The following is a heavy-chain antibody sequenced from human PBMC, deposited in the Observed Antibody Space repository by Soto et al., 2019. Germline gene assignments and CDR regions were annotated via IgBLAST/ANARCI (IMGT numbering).Heavy chain of an antibody. Sequence: SVKVSCKASGGTFSSYAISWVRQAPGQGLEWMGGIIPIFGTANYAQKFQGRVTITADESTSTAYMELSSLRSEDTAVYYCAMEPGYRSGWYVGYYYYYGMDVWGQGTTVTSP. J-gene: IGHJ6*02. D-gene: IGHD6-19*01. CDR1: GGTFSSYA. V-gene: IGHV1-69*13. CDR2: IIPIFGTA. CDR3: AMEPGYRSGWYVGYYYYYGMDV.